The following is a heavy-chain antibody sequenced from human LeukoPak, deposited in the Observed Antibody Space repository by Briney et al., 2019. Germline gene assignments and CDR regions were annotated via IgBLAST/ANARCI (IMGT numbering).Heavy chain of an antibody. D-gene: IGHD1-26*01. Sequence: PGGSLRLSCAASGFTYRDYWMHWVRQAPGKGLVGVSHIDSDESSTNYADSVKGRFTIYKDNAKNTLYLQMNSLRAEDTAVYYCARGGVGTYSFDYWGQGTLVTVSS. CDR1: GFTYRDYW. V-gene: IGHV3-74*01. J-gene: IGHJ4*02. CDR3: ARGGVGTYSFDY. CDR2: IDSDESST.